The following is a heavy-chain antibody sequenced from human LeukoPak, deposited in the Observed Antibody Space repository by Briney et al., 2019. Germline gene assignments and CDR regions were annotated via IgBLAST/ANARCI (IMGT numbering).Heavy chain of an antibody. J-gene: IGHJ5*02. CDR1: GFNFDDYA. CDR3: ARAFGGNYSPAGS. D-gene: IGHD1-26*01. Sequence: PGRSLRLSCAASGFNFDDYAMHWVRQAPGKGLEWVPGISWDSDTIGYADSVKGRFTISRDNAKSSLYLQMNSLRTDDTALYYCARAFGGNYSPAGSWGQETLVTVSS. CDR2: ISWDSDTI. V-gene: IGHV3-9*01.